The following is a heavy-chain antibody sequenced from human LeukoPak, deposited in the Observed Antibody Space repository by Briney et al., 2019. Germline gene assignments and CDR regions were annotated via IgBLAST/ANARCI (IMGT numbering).Heavy chain of an antibody. Sequence: PGGSLRLSCAASGFTFSSYAMSWVRQAPGKGLEWVSAISGSGGSTYYADSVKGRFTISRDNSKNTLYLQMNSLRAEDTAVYYCAKGLSRLYYNYGMDVWGQGTTVTVSS. CDR3: AKGLSRLYYNYGMDV. CDR2: ISGSGGST. J-gene: IGHJ6*02. D-gene: IGHD3-16*01. CDR1: GFTFSSYA. V-gene: IGHV3-23*01.